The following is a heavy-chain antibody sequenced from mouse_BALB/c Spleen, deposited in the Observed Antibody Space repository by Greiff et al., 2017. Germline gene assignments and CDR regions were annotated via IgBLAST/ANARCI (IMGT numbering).Heavy chain of an antibody. D-gene: IGHD2-1*01. CDR3: TRGGNYAAMDY. CDR1: GFTFSNYW. J-gene: IGHJ4*01. Sequence: EVMLVESGGGLVQPGGSMKLSCVASGFTFSNYWMNWVRQSPEKGLEWVAEIRLKSNNYATHYAESVKGRFTISRDDSKSSVYLQMNNLRAEDTGIYYCTRGGNYAAMDYWGQGTSVTVSS. CDR2: IRLKSNNYAT. V-gene: IGHV6-6*02.